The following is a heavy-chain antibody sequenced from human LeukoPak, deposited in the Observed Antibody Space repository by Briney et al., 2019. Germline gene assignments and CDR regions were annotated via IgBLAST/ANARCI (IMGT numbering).Heavy chain of an antibody. Sequence: GGSLRLSCAASGFTFSSYWMSWVRQAPGRGLEWVANIKQDGSEKYYVDSVKGRFTISRDNAKNSLYLQMNSLRAEDTAVYYCARDTAPLAYCGGDCYPAADYGMDVWGQGTTVTVSS. CDR1: GFTFSSYW. J-gene: IGHJ6*02. CDR2: IKQDGSEK. D-gene: IGHD2-21*02. CDR3: ARDTAPLAYCGGDCYPAADYGMDV. V-gene: IGHV3-7*01.